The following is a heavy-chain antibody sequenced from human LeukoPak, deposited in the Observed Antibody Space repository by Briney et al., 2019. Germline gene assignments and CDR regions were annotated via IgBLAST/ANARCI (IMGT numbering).Heavy chain of an antibody. Sequence: GGSLRLSCATSGFSFSSYWMHWIRQAPGKGLVWVSRIHSDGIGTSYADSVRGRFIISRDNAKNTLYLQMNSLRDEDTAVYFCARGVGTRFGGGRWGQGTLVTVSS. V-gene: IGHV3-74*01. CDR3: ARGVGTRFGGGR. D-gene: IGHD1-14*01. CDR2: IHSDGIGT. J-gene: IGHJ4*02. CDR1: GFSFSSYW.